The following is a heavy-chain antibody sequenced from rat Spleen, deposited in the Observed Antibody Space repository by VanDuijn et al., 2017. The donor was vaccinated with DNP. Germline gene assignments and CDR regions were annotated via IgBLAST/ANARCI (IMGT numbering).Heavy chain of an antibody. CDR1: GFTFNDFY. J-gene: IGHJ2*01. CDR3: ARWYNSGYYFDY. D-gene: IGHD4-3*01. Sequence: EVQLVESGGGLVQPGRSLKLSCVASGFTFNDFYMAWVRQTPQKGLEWVASIRYAGDNKEYGDSGKGRFTISRVNGKNTLYLQMDSLKSEDTATYYCARWYNSGYYFDYWGQGVMVTVSS. CDR2: IRYAGDNK. V-gene: IGHV5-22*01.